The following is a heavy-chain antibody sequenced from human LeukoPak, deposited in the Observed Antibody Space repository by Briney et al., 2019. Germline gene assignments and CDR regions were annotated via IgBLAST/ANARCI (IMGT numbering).Heavy chain of an antibody. V-gene: IGHV4-39*01. D-gene: IGHD6-19*01. CDR1: GGSITSNNYY. CDR3: ARGGRYSSGWYVRWFDP. J-gene: IGHJ5*02. CDR2: IYYSGST. Sequence: SETLSLTCTVSGGSITSNNYYWGWIRQSPGKGLEWIGSIYYSGSTYYNPSLKSRVTISVDTSKNQFSLKLSSVTAADTAVYYCARGGRYSSGWYVRWFDPWGQGTLVTVSS.